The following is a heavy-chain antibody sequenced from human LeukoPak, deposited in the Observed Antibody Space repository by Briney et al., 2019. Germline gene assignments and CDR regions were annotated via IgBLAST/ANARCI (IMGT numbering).Heavy chain of an antibody. D-gene: IGHD5-18*01. J-gene: IGHJ4*02. CDR3: AIPRRYSYGYRGRAFDY. V-gene: IGHV4-34*01. CDR1: GGSFSGYY. Sequence: PSETLSLTCAVYGGSFSGYYWSWIRQPPGKGLEWIGEINHSGSTNYNPSLKSRVTISVDTSKNQFSLKLSSVTAADTAVYYCAIPRRYSYGYRGRAFDYWGQGTLVTVSS. CDR2: INHSGST.